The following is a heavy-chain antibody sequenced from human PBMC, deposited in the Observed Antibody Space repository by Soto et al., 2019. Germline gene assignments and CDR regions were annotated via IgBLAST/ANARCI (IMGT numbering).Heavy chain of an antibody. V-gene: IGHV4-31*03. Sequence: PSETLSLTCTVSGGSISSGGYYWSWIRQHPGKGLEWIGYIYCSGSTYYNPSLKSRVTISVDTSKNQFSLKLSSVTAADTAVYYCARDSAAAPLDYWGQGTLVTVS. CDR2: IYCSGST. CDR3: ARDSAAAPLDY. D-gene: IGHD6-13*01. J-gene: IGHJ4*02. CDR1: GGSISSGGYY.